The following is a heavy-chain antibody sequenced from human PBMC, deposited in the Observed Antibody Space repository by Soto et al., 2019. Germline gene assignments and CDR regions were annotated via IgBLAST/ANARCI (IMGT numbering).Heavy chain of an antibody. CDR3: ARDRGDYDFWSGYSSALDI. J-gene: IGHJ3*02. CDR2: IKQDGSEK. D-gene: IGHD3-3*01. V-gene: IGHV3-7*05. CDR1: GFTFSRYW. Sequence: GGSLRLSCAASGFTFSRYWMNWVRQAPGKGLEWVANIKQDGSEKYYVDSVKGRFTISRENAKNSLYLQINSLRAEDTAVYYCARDRGDYDFWSGYSSALDIWGQGTMVTVSS.